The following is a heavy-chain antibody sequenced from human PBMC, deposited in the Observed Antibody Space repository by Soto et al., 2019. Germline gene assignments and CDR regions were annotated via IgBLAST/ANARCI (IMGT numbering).Heavy chain of an antibody. J-gene: IGHJ4*02. CDR1: GGTFSSYA. CDR3: ARAVGLAYCGGDCYSGFDY. D-gene: IGHD2-21*02. Sequence: LVKVSCKASGGTFSSYAISWVRQAPGQGLEWMGGIIPIFGTANYAQKFQGRVTITADESTSTAYMELSSLRSEDTAVYYCARAVGLAYCGGDCYSGFDYWGQGTLVTVSS. CDR2: IIPIFGTA. V-gene: IGHV1-69*13.